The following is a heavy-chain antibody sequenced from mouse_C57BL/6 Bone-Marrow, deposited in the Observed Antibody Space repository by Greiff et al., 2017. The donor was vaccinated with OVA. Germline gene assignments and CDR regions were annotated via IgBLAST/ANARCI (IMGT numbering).Heavy chain of an antibody. V-gene: IGHV7-3*01. CDR3: ARICLYGSSPDY. CDR2: IRNKANGYTT. D-gene: IGHD1-1*01. Sequence: EVKLVESGGGLVQPGGSLSLSCAASGFTFTDYYMSWVRQPPGKALEWLGFIRNKANGYTTEYSASVKGRFTISRDNSQSILYLQMNALRAEDSATDYWARICLYGSSPDYWGQGTTLTVSS. CDR1: GFTFTDYY. J-gene: IGHJ2*01.